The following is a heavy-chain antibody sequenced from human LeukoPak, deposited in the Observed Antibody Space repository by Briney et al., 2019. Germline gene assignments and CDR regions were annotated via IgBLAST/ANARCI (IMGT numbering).Heavy chain of an antibody. Sequence: GESLKISCKGSGYRFTSQWISWVRQMPGKGLGWMGRIDPSDSYTNYSPSFRGHVTISADKSISTAYLQWSSLKASDTAMYYCAIGTYHTNWGQGTLVTVSS. CDR2: IDPSDSYT. CDR3: AIGTYHTN. CDR1: GYRFTSQW. V-gene: IGHV5-10-1*01. D-gene: IGHD1-26*01. J-gene: IGHJ4*02.